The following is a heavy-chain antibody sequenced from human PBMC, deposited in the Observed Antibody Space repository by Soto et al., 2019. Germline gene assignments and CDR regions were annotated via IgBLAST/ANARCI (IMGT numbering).Heavy chain of an antibody. D-gene: IGHD1-1*01. CDR3: SLRRGVHDWNDGEFGF. CDR2: IYWDDDK. CDR1: GFSLTTSGVG. Sequence: QITLKESGPALVKPTQTLTLTCTFSGFSLTTSGVGVGWIRQPPGKALESLVIIYWDDDKRYNPSLRSRLAITKDPSNKQFVLTLANVDPMDTATYFCSLRRGVHDWNDGEFGFWGQGTLVTVSS. V-gene: IGHV2-5*02. J-gene: IGHJ4*02.